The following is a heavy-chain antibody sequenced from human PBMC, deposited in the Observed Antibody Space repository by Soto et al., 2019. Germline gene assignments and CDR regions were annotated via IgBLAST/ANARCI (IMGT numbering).Heavy chain of an antibody. CDR3: ATCSGSLGGDYGMDV. Sequence: SVKVSCKASGGTFSSYAIRWVRQAPGQGLEWMGGIIPIFGTANDAQTFQGRVTITADESTSTAYMELSSLRSEDTAVYYCATCSGSLGGDYGMDVWGQGTTVTVSS. D-gene: IGHD1-26*01. CDR2: IIPIFGTA. CDR1: GGTFSSYA. V-gene: IGHV1-69*13. J-gene: IGHJ6*02.